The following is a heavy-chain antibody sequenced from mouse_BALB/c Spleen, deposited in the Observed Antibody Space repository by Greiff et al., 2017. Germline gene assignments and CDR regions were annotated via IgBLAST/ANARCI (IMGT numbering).Heavy chain of an antibody. CDR1: GFSLTSYG. Sequence: QVQLKESGPGLVAPSQSLSITCTVSGFSLTSYGVHWVRQPPGKGLEWLGVIWAGGSTNYNSALMSRLSISKDNSKSQVFLKMNSLQTDDTAMYYCARAYYDYLYYFDYWGQGTTRTVSS. V-gene: IGHV2-9*02. D-gene: IGHD2-4*01. CDR3: ARAYYDYLYYFDY. CDR2: IWAGGST. J-gene: IGHJ2*01.